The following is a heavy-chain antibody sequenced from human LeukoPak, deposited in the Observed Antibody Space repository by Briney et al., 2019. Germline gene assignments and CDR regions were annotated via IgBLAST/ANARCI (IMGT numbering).Heavy chain of an antibody. Sequence: SETLSLTCAVYGGSFSGYYWSWIRQAPGKGPEWIGEINHSGSTNYNPSLKSRVTISADTSKNQFSLKLSSVTAADTGVYYCARGLQWAVIRYWGQGTLVTVSS. CDR2: INHSGST. CDR3: ARGLQWAVIRY. D-gene: IGHD6-19*01. V-gene: IGHV4-34*01. CDR1: GGSFSGYY. J-gene: IGHJ4*02.